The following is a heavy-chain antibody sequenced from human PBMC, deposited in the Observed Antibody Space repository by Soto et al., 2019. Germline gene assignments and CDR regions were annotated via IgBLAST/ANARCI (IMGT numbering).Heavy chain of an antibody. Sequence: GGSLRLSCAASGFTFSSYAMSWVRQAPGKGLEWVSAISGSGGSTYYADSVRGRFTISRDNSKNTLYLQMNSLRAEDTAVYYCAPNYDILTGYSLFHYWGQGTLVTVSS. CDR2: ISGSGGST. V-gene: IGHV3-23*01. CDR1: GFTFSSYA. D-gene: IGHD3-9*01. J-gene: IGHJ4*02. CDR3: APNYDILTGYSLFHY.